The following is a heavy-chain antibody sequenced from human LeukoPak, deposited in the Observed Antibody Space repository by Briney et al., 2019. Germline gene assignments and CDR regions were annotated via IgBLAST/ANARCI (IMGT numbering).Heavy chain of an antibody. J-gene: IGHJ3*02. CDR3: ARHGRFYDAFDI. D-gene: IGHD3-3*01. V-gene: IGHV1-2*02. CDR2: INPNSGGT. Sequence: ASVKVSCKASGYTFTGYYMHWVRQAPGQGLEWMGWINPNSGGTNYAQKFQGRVTMTRDTSISTAYMDLSRLKSDDTAVYYCARHGRFYDAFDIWGQGTMVTVSS. CDR1: GYTFTGYY.